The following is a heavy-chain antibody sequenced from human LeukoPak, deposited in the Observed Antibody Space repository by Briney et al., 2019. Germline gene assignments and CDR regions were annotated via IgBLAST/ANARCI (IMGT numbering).Heavy chain of an antibody. D-gene: IGHD3-10*01. CDR2: ISGSGGST. CDR1: GFSFDAHA. V-gene: IGHV3-23*01. Sequence: GGSLRLSCVASGFSFDAHAMIWFRQTPEKRLEWVSGISGSGGSTNYADSVRGRFTVSRDNSKNTLFLRMTSLRDDDTAVYFCAKDTHFHYGSGSRSGDWGQGTLVIVSS. J-gene: IGHJ4*02. CDR3: AKDTHFHYGSGSRSGD.